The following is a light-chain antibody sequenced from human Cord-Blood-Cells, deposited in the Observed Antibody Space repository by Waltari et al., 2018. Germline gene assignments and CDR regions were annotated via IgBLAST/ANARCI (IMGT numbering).Light chain of an antibody. Sequence: SYVLTQPPSVSVAPGKTARITCGGNNIGSKSVHWYQQKPGQAPVLVVYGDSDRPSGIPERFSGCNSGNTATLTISRVEAGDETDYYCQVWDSSSDHVVFGGGTKLTVL. V-gene: IGLV3-21*03. CDR3: QVWDSSSDHVV. J-gene: IGLJ2*01. CDR2: GDS. CDR1: NIGSKS.